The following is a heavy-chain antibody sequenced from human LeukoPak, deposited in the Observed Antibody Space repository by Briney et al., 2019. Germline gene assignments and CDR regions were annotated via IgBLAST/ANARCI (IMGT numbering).Heavy chain of an antibody. CDR3: ARARVLKYCSGGSCYLQYNWFDP. V-gene: IGHV1-69*13. Sequence: ASVKVSCKASGGTFSSYAISWVRQAPGQGLEWMGGIIPIFGTANYAQKFQGRVTITADESTSTAYMELSSLRSEDTAVYYCARARVLKYCSGGSCYLQYNWFDPWGQGTLVTVSS. J-gene: IGHJ5*02. D-gene: IGHD2-15*01. CDR2: IIPIFGTA. CDR1: GGTFSSYA.